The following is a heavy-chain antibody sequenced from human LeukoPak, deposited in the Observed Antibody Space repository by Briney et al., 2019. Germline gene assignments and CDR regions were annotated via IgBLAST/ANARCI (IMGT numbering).Heavy chain of an antibody. V-gene: IGHV1-69*13. Sequence: SVKVSXKASGGTFSSYAISWVRQAPGQGLEWMGGIIPIFGTANYAQKFQGRVTITADESTSTAYMELSSLRSEDTAVYYCARPSDIVVVPAAVDAFDIWGQGTMVTVSS. J-gene: IGHJ3*02. CDR1: GGTFSSYA. D-gene: IGHD2-2*01. CDR2: IIPIFGTA. CDR3: ARPSDIVVVPAAVDAFDI.